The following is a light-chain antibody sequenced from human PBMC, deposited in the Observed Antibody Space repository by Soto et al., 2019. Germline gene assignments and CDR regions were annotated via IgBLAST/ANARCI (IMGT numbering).Light chain of an antibody. V-gene: IGLV1-44*01. CDR3: AAWDDSLNGVV. J-gene: IGLJ2*01. CDR1: SSNIGSNT. Sequence: QSVLTQPPSASATPGQRVTISCFGGSSNIGSNTVNWYQQLPGTAPKLLIHSNNQRPSGVPDRFSGSKSGTSASLAISGLQSEDEADYYCAAWDDSLNGVVFGGGTKLTVL. CDR2: SNN.